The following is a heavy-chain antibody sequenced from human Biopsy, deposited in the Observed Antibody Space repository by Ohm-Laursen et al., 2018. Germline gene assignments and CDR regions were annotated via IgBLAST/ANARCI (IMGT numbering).Heavy chain of an antibody. CDR1: GYTFTDYS. CDR2: VNPNRGAT. Sequence: GASVKVSCKASGYTFTDYSLHWVRQAPGQGLEWMGWVNPNRGATNYAQKFQGRVTMTSDTSISTSYIELRRLISDDTAVYFCARDRMVTIITLVRADSFDNWGQGTLVSVSS. J-gene: IGHJ3*02. CDR3: ARDRMVTIITLVRADSFDN. D-gene: IGHD3-10*01. V-gene: IGHV1-2*02.